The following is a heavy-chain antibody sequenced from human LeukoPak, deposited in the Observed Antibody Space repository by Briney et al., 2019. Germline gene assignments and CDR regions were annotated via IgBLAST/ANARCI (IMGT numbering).Heavy chain of an antibody. D-gene: IGHD3-16*02. Sequence: GGSLRLSCAASGITFSTYAMHWVRQAPGKGLEWVAVISYDGSKKYYADSMKGRFTISRDNAKNTVYLQVKSLRAEDTAVYYCALGDGLGGLSSAFDHWGQGALVTVSS. CDR3: ALGDGLGGLSSAFDH. CDR1: GITFSTYA. CDR2: ISYDGSKK. V-gene: IGHV3-30*04. J-gene: IGHJ4*02.